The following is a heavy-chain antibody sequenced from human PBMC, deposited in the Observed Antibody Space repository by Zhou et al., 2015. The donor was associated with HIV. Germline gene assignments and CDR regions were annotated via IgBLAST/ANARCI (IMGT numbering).Heavy chain of an antibody. D-gene: IGHD3-3*01. J-gene: IGHJ6*02. CDR2: IIPILGIA. Sequence: QVQLVQSGAEVKKPGSSVKVSCKASGGTFSSYTISWVRQAPGQGLEWMGRIIPILGIANYAQKFQGRVTITADKSTSTAYMELSSLRSEDTAVYYCVWGYYDFWSGTPKGGGYYYGMDVWGQGTTVTVSS. CDR3: VWGYYDFWSGTPKGGGYYYGMDV. V-gene: IGHV1-69*02. CDR1: GGTFSSYT.